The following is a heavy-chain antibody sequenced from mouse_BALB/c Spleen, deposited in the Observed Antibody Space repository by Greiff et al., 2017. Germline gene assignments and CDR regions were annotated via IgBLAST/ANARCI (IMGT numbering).Heavy chain of an antibody. J-gene: IGHJ2*01. CDR2: IDPYNGGT. D-gene: IGHD2-2*01. CDR1: GYAFTSYN. CDR3: ARCGYDAGFDY. Sequence: EVQVVESGPELVKPGASVKVSCKASGYAFTSYNMYWVKQSHGKSLEWIGYIDPYNGGTSYNQKFKGKATLTVDKSSSTAYMHLNSLTSEDSAVYYCARCGYDAGFDYWGQGTTLTVSS. V-gene: IGHV1S135*01.